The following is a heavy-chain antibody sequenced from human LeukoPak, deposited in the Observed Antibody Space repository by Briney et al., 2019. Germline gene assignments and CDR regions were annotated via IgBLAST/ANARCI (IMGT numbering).Heavy chain of an antibody. CDR3: AKPLRFLEWLFPPEFDY. Sequence: GGSLXLSCAASGFTFSSYAMSWVRQAPGKGLEWVSTISGSGGSTYYADSVKGRFTISRDNFKNTLYLQMNSLRAEDTAVYYCAKPLRFLEWLFPPEFDYWGQGTLVTVSS. J-gene: IGHJ4*02. D-gene: IGHD3-3*01. V-gene: IGHV3-23*01. CDR2: ISGSGGST. CDR1: GFTFSSYA.